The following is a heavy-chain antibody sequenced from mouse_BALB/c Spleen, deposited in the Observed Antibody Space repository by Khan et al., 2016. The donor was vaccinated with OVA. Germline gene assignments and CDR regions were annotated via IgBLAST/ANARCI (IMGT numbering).Heavy chain of an antibody. CDR2: INPTSGYT. Sequence: QMQLEESGAELAKPGASVKMSCTASGYTFTSYWMHWIKQRPGQGLEWIGYINPTSGYTDYNQKFKDKATLPADKSSSTAYMQLSSLTSDDSAVYYCARDRIDYWGQGTALTVSS. J-gene: IGHJ2*01. V-gene: IGHV1-7*01. CDR1: GYTFTSYW. CDR3: ARDRIDY.